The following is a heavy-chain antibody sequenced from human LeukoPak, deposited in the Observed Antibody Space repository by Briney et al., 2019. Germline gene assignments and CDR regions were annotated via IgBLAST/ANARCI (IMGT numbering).Heavy chain of an antibody. V-gene: IGHV3-74*01. CDR2: INSDGINT. CDR3: ARGTLNIPGEHGAFDY. Sequence: PGGSLRLSCAASGFTFSNYWMHWVRQAPGKGLVWVSRINSDGINTSYADSVKGRFTISRDNAKNSLYLQMNSLRAEDTAVYYCARGTLNIPGEHGAFDYWGQGTLVTVSS. J-gene: IGHJ4*02. D-gene: IGHD1-14*01. CDR1: GFTFSNYW.